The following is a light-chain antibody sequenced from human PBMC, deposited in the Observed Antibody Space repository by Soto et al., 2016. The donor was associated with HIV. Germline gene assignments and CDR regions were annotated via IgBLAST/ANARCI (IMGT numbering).Light chain of an antibody. V-gene: IGLV3-21*03. CDR1: NIGRKS. CDR2: DDT. J-gene: IGLJ2*01. Sequence: YVLTQPPSVSVAPGKTATITCGGDNIGRKSVNWYQQKPGQAPVLVVYDDTDRPSGISGRFAGSNSGSAATLTITKVEFGDEADYFCQVWDNGSDHGDVIFGGGTKLTVL. CDR3: QVWDNGSDHGDVI.